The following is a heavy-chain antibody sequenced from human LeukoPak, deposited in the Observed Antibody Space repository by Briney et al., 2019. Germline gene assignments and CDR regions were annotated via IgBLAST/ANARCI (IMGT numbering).Heavy chain of an antibody. Sequence: GGSLRLSCAASGFTFSSYAMSWVRQAPGKGLEWVSAISGSGGSTYYADSVKGRFTISRDNSGNTLFLQMNSLGTEDTALYYCARTRGMAATASFDYWGQGTLVTVSS. D-gene: IGHD6-13*01. CDR2: ISGSGGST. J-gene: IGHJ4*02. CDR1: GFTFSSYA. V-gene: IGHV3-23*01. CDR3: ARTRGMAATASFDY.